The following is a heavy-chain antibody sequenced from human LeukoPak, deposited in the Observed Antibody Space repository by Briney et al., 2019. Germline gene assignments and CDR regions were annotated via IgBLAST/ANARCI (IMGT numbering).Heavy chain of an antibody. Sequence: PSETLSLTCTVSGGSISSSSYYWGWIRQPPGKGLEWIGSIYYSGSTYYNPSLKSRVTISVDTSKNQFSLKLSSVTAADTAVYYCARAYYDISTGYYRSYYFDYWGQGTLVTVSS. J-gene: IGHJ4*02. CDR2: IYYSGST. CDR1: GGSISSSSYY. D-gene: IGHD3-9*01. V-gene: IGHV4-39*01. CDR3: ARAYYDISTGYYRSYYFDY.